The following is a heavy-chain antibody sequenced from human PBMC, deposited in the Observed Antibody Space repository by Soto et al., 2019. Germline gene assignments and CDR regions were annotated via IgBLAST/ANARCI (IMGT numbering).Heavy chain of an antibody. CDR3: ARVVDTAMVSYYYYGMDV. Sequence: ASVKVSCKASGGTFSSYAISWVRQAPGQGLEWMGGIIPIFGTANYAQKFQGRVTITADESTSTAYMELSSLRSEDTAVYYCARVVDTAMVSYYYYGMDVWGQGTTVTVSS. CDR1: GGTFSSYA. CDR2: IIPIFGTA. D-gene: IGHD5-18*01. J-gene: IGHJ6*02. V-gene: IGHV1-69*13.